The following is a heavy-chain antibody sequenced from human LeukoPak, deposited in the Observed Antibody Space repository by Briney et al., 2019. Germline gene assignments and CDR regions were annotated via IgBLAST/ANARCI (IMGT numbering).Heavy chain of an antibody. CDR1: GCTLTRYY. D-gene: IGHD6-19*01. J-gene: IGHJ6*02. V-gene: IGHV1-46*01. Sequence: ASVKVSCKASGCTLTRYYMHWVRQAPGQGLEWMGIIDTNDGTRSYAQKFQGRVTMTRDMSTSTVYMELSSLRSEDTALYYCARDIAVTGTGHYYGMDVWGQGTTVTVSS. CDR3: ARDIAVTGTGHYYGMDV. CDR2: IDTNDGTR.